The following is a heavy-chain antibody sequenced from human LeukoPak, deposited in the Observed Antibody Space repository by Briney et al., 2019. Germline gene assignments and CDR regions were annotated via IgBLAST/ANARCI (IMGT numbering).Heavy chain of an antibody. D-gene: IGHD3-22*01. V-gene: IGHV1-3*01. CDR1: GYTFTIYA. Sequence: ASVTVSCTASGYTFTIYAMHWVRQAPGQRLEWMGWINAGNGNTKYSQKFQGRVTITRDTSASTAYMELSSLRSEDTAVYYCARVVHYYDSSGYPTYYFDYWGQGTLVTVSS. CDR3: ARVVHYYDSSGYPTYYFDY. CDR2: INAGNGNT. J-gene: IGHJ4*02.